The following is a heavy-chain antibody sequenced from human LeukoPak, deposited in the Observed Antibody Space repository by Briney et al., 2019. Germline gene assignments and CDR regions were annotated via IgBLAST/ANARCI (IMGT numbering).Heavy chain of an antibody. Sequence: TGGSLRLSCAASGFTFNNYGMHWVRQAPGKGLEWVAFIRYDGSNKYYADSVKGRFTISRDNSKNTLYLQMNSLRAEDTAVYYCAKGMYYYDSSGYSKLDYWGQGTLVTVSS. CDR1: GFTFNNYG. J-gene: IGHJ4*02. V-gene: IGHV3-30*02. CDR2: IRYDGSNK. D-gene: IGHD3-22*01. CDR3: AKGMYYYDSSGYSKLDY.